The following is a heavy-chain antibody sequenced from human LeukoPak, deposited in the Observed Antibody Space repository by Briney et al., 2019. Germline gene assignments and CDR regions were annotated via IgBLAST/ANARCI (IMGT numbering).Heavy chain of an antibody. CDR3: ARGGITMIVVGILDLFDY. CDR1: GYTFTSYG. CDR2: ISAYNGNT. Sequence: ASVKVSCKAPGYTFTSYGISWVRQAPGQGLEWMGWISAYNGNTNYAQKLQGRVTMTTDTPTSTAYMELRSLRSDDTAVYYCARGGITMIVVGILDLFDYWGQGTLVTVSS. D-gene: IGHD3-22*01. V-gene: IGHV1-18*01. J-gene: IGHJ4*02.